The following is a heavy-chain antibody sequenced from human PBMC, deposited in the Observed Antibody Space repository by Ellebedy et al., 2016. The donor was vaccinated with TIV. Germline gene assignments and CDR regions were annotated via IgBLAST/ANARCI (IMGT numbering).Heavy chain of an antibody. CDR1: GGTFSNFA. V-gene: IGHV1-69*13. Sequence: ASVKVSCKASGGTFSNFAVSWVRQAPGQGLEWMGGIIPSVNSADYAQRFQGRLTTTADESTSTVHMEMSSLRSEDTAVYYCARLGRFGESMPPYYYFGLDVWGQGTTVTVSS. J-gene: IGHJ6*02. CDR3: ARLGRFGESMPPYYYFGLDV. CDR2: IIPSVNSA. D-gene: IGHD3-10*01.